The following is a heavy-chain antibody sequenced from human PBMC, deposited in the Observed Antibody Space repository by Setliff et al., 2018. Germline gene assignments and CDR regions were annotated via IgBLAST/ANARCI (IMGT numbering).Heavy chain of an antibody. CDR2: MYQSGTT. V-gene: IGHV4-38-2*02. Sequence: SETLSLTCTVSGYSISSGYYWGWIRQPPGKGLEWIGNMYQSGTTYYNAALQSRVTLSIDTSKNHFSLKVSSVTAAGTAVYYCARAASGNSKYYFDYWGQGTLVTVS. CDR3: ARAASGNSKYYFDY. CDR1: GYSISSGYY. J-gene: IGHJ4*02. D-gene: IGHD3-3*01.